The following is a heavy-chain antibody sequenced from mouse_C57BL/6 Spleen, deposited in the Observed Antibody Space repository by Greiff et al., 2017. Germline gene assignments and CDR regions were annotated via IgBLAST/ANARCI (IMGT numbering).Heavy chain of an antibody. CDR2: IYPRSGNT. CDR1: GYTFTSYG. Sequence: QVQLQQSGAELARPGASVKLSCTASGYTFTSYGISWVKQRTGQGLEWIGEIYPRSGNTYYNEKFKGKATLTADKSSSTAYMELRSLTSEDSAVYFCAGYDYDKAWFAYWGQGTLVTVAA. D-gene: IGHD2-4*01. J-gene: IGHJ3*01. V-gene: IGHV1-81*01. CDR3: AGYDYDKAWFAY.